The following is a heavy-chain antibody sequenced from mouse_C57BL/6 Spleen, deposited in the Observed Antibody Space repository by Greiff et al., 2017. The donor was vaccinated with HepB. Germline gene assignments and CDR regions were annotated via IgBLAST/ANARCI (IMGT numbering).Heavy chain of an antibody. D-gene: IGHD2-4*01. CDR2: ISSGSSTI. V-gene: IGHV5-17*01. Sequence: EVKLVESGGGLVKPGGSLKLSCAASGFTFSDYGMHWVRQAPEKGLEWVAYISSGSSTIYYADTVKGRFTISRDNAKNTLFLQMTSLRSEDTAMYYCARLDYDDAMDYWGQGTSVTVSS. CDR1: GFTFSDYG. J-gene: IGHJ4*01. CDR3: ARLDYDDAMDY.